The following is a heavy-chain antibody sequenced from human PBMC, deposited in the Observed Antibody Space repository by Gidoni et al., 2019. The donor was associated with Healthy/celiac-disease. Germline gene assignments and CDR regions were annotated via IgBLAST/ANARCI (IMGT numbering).Heavy chain of an antibody. D-gene: IGHD2-2*01. Sequence: EVQLLESGGGLVQPGGSMRISCAASGFTLSSYAMSWVRQAPGKGLEWVSAISGSGGSTYYADSVKGRFTISRDNSKNTLYLQMNSLRAEDTAVYYCAKDQPYCSSTSCYLGAFDIWGQGTMVTVSS. J-gene: IGHJ3*02. CDR3: AKDQPYCSSTSCYLGAFDI. V-gene: IGHV3-23*01. CDR1: GFTLSSYA. CDR2: ISGSGGST.